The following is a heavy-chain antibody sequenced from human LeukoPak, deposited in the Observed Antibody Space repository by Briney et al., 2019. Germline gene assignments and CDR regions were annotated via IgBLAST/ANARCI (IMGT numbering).Heavy chain of an antibody. J-gene: IGHJ6*02. CDR2: INHSGST. CDR1: GGSFSGYY. V-gene: IGHV4-34*01. D-gene: IGHD2-2*03. Sequence: KPSETLSLTCAVYGGSFSGYYWSWIRQPPGKGLEWIGEINHSGSTNYNPSLKSRVTISVDTSKNQFSLKLSSVTAADTAVYYCARHGRAMDIVVVPAAAPPSYYYYGMDVWGQGTTVTVSS. CDR3: ARHGRAMDIVVVPAAAPPSYYYYGMDV.